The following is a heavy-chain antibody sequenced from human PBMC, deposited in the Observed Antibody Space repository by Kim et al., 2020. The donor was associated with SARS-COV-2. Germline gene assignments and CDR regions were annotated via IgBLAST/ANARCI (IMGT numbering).Heavy chain of an antibody. J-gene: IGHJ6*02. D-gene: IGHD3-22*01. Sequence: GGSLRLSCAASGFTFSSYAMSWVRQAPGKGLEWVSAISGSGGSTYYADSVKGRFTISRDNSKNTLYLQMNSLRAEDTAVYYCAKDRKYDDSSGYDPHAVYYYYYGMDVWGQGTTVTVSS. CDR3: AKDRKYDDSSGYDPHAVYYYYYGMDV. CDR1: GFTFSSYA. V-gene: IGHV3-23*01. CDR2: ISGSGGST.